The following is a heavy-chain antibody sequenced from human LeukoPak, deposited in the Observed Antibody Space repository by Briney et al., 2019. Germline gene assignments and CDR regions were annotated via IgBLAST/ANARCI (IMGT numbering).Heavy chain of an antibody. CDR1: GYTFTGYY. V-gene: IGHV1-2*02. CDR2: INPNSGGT. CDR3: ASAVGTYYYGSGSYYSDY. D-gene: IGHD3-10*01. J-gene: IGHJ4*02. Sequence: ASVKVSCKASGYTFTGYYMHWVRQAPGQELEWMGWINPNSGGTNYAQKFQGRVTMTRDTSISTAYMELSRLRSDDTAVYYCASAVGTYYYGSGSYYSDYWGQGTLVTVSS.